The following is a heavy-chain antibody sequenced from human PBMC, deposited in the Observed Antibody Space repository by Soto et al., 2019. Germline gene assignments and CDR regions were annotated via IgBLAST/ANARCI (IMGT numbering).Heavy chain of an antibody. D-gene: IGHD4-17*01. J-gene: IGHJ5*02. CDR2: IYYSGST. CDR3: ARHHYTSPTVTTRLGDSWFDP. Sequence: PSETLSLTCTVSGGSISSYYWSWIRQPPGKGLEWIGYIYYSGSTNYNPSLKSRVTISVDTSKNQFSLKLCSVTAADTAVYYCARHHYTSPTVTTRLGDSWFDPWGQGTLVTVSS. CDR1: GGSISSYY. V-gene: IGHV4-59*08.